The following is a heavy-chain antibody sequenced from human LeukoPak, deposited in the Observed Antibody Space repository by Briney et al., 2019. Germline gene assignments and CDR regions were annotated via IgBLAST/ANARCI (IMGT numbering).Heavy chain of an antibody. CDR2: IYSGGST. Sequence: GGSLRLSCAVSGFTVSSNYMSWVRQAPGKGLEWVSVIYSGGSTYYADSVKGRFTISRDNSKNTLYLQMNSLRAEDTAVYYCARDPQWYYDFWSGYQDDAFDIWGQGTMVTVSS. D-gene: IGHD3-3*01. CDR1: GFTVSSNY. J-gene: IGHJ3*02. CDR3: ARDPQWYYDFWSGYQDDAFDI. V-gene: IGHV3-66*02.